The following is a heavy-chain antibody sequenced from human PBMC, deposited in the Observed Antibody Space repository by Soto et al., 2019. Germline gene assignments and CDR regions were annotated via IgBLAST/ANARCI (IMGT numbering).Heavy chain of an antibody. CDR1: GYTFTSYG. CDR2: ISAYNGNT. V-gene: IGHV1-18*01. D-gene: IGHD2-2*01. Sequence: ASVKVSCKASGYTFTSYGISWVRQAPGQGLEWMGWISAYNGNTNYAQKLQGRVTMTTDTSTSTAYMELRSLRSDDTAVYFCARGRRRGIVVVPAAYDYWGQGTLVTVSS. CDR3: ARGRRRGIVVVPAAYDY. J-gene: IGHJ4*02.